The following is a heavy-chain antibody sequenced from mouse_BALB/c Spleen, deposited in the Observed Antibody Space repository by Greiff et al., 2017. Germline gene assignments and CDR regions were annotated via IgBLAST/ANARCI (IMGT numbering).Heavy chain of an antibody. CDR1: GFTFSSFG. D-gene: IGHD2-14*01. CDR3: ARWGTHYYAMDY. Sequence: EVKVVESGGGLVKPGGSLKLSCAASGFTFSSFGMHWVRQAPEKGLEWVAYISSGSSTIYYADTVKGRFTISRDNPKNTLFLQMTSLRSEDTAMYYCARWGTHYYAMDYWGQGTSVTVSS. J-gene: IGHJ4*01. V-gene: IGHV5-17*02. CDR2: ISSGSSTI.